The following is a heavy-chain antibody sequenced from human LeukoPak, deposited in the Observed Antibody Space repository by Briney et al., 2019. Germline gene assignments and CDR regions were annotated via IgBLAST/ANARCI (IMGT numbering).Heavy chain of an antibody. Sequence: GESLKISCKGSGYSFTSYWIGWVRQMPGKGLEWMGIIYPGDSDTRYSPSLQGQVTISADKSISTAYLQWSSLKASDTAMYYCARQRDSCYICGAFDIWGQGTMVTVSS. CDR1: GYSFTSYW. V-gene: IGHV5-51*01. J-gene: IGHJ3*02. D-gene: IGHD2-2*02. CDR2: IYPGDSDT. CDR3: ARQRDSCYICGAFDI.